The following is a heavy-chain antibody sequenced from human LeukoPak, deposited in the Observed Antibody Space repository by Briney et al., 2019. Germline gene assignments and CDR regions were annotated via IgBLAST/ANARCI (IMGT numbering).Heavy chain of an antibody. Sequence: PGGSLRLSCAASGITFSSYAMSWVRQAPGKGLEWVSAISDTGNTYHADSVKGRFTISRDSSKNTLFLQMNRLRPEDAAVYYCAKAPVTTCRGAFCYPFDYWGLGTLVTVSS. CDR2: ISDTGNT. CDR3: AKAPVTTCRGAFCYPFDY. D-gene: IGHD2-15*01. J-gene: IGHJ4*02. V-gene: IGHV3-23*01. CDR1: GITFSSYA.